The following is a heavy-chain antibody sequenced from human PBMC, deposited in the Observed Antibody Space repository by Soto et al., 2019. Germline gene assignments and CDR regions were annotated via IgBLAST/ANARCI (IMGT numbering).Heavy chain of an antibody. D-gene: IGHD1-1*01. CDR1: GGSISSYY. Sequence: SETLSLTCTVSGGSISSYYLSWIRQPLGKGLEWIGYIYNSGRTNYNPSLKSRVTISVDTSKNQFSLKLSSVTAADTAVYYCARRYGYSFDYWGQGTLVTVSS. CDR3: ARRYGYSFDY. V-gene: IGHV4-59*08. CDR2: IYNSGRT. J-gene: IGHJ4*02.